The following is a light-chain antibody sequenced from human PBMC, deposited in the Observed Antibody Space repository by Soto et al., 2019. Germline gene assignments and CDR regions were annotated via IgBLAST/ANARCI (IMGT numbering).Light chain of an antibody. CDR1: SSDVGGYNY. J-gene: IGLJ3*02. Sequence: QSVLTQPASVSGSPGQSITISCTGTSSDVGGYNYVSWYQQHPGKAPKLMIYDVSNRPSGVSNRFSGSKSGNTASLTISGLQAEDEADYYCSSYTSSSTLGSGVFGGGTKLTVL. CDR2: DVS. V-gene: IGLV2-14*01. CDR3: SSYTSSSTLGSGV.